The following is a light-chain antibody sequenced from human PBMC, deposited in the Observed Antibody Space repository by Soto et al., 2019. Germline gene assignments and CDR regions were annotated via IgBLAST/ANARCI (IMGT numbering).Light chain of an antibody. CDR2: HAS. CDR3: NQYGSSPLT. J-gene: IGKJ3*01. CDR1: QSVMGSY. Sequence: EILLTQSPCTLSLSPGERATLSGSARQSVMGSYLAWYQQKPGQAPRLLIFHASTRATGIPDRFSGSGSGTDFTLTVSRLETEDSAVYYCNQYGSSPLTFGTGTKVDIK. V-gene: IGKV3-20*01.